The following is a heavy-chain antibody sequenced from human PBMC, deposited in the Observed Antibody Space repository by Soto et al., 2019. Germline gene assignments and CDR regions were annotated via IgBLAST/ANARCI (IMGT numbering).Heavy chain of an antibody. CDR2: INHSGST. Sequence: PWETLSLTCAVYGGSFSGYYWSWIRQPPGKGLEWIGEINHSGSTNYNPSLKSRVTISVDTSKNQFSLKLSSVTAADTAVYYCARGRNWNRYGMDVWGQGTTVTVSS. D-gene: IGHD1-1*01. J-gene: IGHJ6*02. CDR1: GGSFSGYY. V-gene: IGHV4-34*01. CDR3: ARGRNWNRYGMDV.